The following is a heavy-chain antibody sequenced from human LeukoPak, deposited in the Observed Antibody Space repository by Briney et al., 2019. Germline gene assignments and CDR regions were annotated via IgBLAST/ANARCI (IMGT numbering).Heavy chain of an antibody. CDR2: IYYSGST. CDR3: ARGEIPRDSSGYYYY. J-gene: IGHJ4*02. D-gene: IGHD3-22*01. V-gene: IGHV4-30-4*01. Sequence: SETLSLTCTVSGGSISSGDYYWSWIRQPPGTGLEWIGYIYYSGSTNYNPSLKSRVTISVDTSKNQFSLKLSSVTAADTAVYYCARGEIPRDSSGYYYYWGQGTLVTVSS. CDR1: GGSISSGDYY.